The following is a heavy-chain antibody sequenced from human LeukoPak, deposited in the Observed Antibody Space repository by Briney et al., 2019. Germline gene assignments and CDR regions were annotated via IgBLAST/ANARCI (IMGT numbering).Heavy chain of an antibody. CDR2: INHSGST. D-gene: IGHD6-19*01. Sequence: SETLSLTCAVYGGSFSGYYWSWIRQPPGKGLEWIGEINHSGSTNYNPSLKSRVTISVDTSKNQFSLKLSSMTAADTAVYYCARGGRSSGWYFVFDYWGQGTLVTVSS. J-gene: IGHJ4*02. CDR3: ARGGRSSGWYFVFDY. CDR1: GGSFSGYY. V-gene: IGHV4-34*01.